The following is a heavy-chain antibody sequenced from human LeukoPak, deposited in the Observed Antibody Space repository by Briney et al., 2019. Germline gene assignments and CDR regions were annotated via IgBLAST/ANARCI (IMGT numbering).Heavy chain of an antibody. CDR2: ISDSRNKT. CDR1: GFTFYNNA. V-gene: IGHV3-23*01. D-gene: IGHD3-16*02. Sequence: GGSLRLSCAASGFTFYNNAMSWVRQAPGKGLEWVSAISDSRNKTYYADSVKGRFTISRDNSKNTVYLQMNSLRAEDTAVYYCAKDLYGVIAPNDAFDFWGQGTLVTVSS. J-gene: IGHJ3*01. CDR3: AKDLYGVIAPNDAFDF.